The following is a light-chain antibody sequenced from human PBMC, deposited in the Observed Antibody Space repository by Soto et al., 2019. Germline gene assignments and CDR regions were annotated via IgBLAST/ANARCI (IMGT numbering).Light chain of an antibody. J-gene: IGKJ4*01. CDR2: DAS. V-gene: IGKV3-11*01. CDR1: QSVNNF. Sequence: EVVLTQSPSALSLSPWDRATLSCRASQSVNNFLAWYQQKPGQTPRLLIYDASKRATGIPGRFSGSGSGTDFTLTISSLEPEDFAVYCCQQRSYWPPALSFGGGTKVDIK. CDR3: QQRSYWPPALS.